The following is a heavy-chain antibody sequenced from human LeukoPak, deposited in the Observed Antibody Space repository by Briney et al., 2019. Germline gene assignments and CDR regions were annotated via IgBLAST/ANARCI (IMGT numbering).Heavy chain of an antibody. CDR3: ARVSYYDISPYGMDV. J-gene: IGHJ6*02. CDR1: GYRFTSYW. CDR2: IYPGDSDT. D-gene: IGHD3-9*01. V-gene: IGHV5-51*01. Sequence: GESLKISCQGSGYRFTSYWIGWVRQMPGKGLEWMGIIYPGDSDTRYSPSFQGQVTISADKSISTAYLQWSSLKASDTAMYYCARVSYYDISPYGMDVWGQGTTVTVSS.